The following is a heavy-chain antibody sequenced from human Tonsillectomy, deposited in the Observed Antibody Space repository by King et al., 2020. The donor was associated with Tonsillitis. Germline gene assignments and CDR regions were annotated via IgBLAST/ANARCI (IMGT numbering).Heavy chain of an antibody. CDR2: ISYDGSNK. CDR1: GFTFRRYG. Sequence: VQLVESVGGVVQPGRSLRLSCAGSGFTFRRYGMHWVRQAPGKGLEWVALISYDGSNKYYADSVKGRFTISRDNSKNTLYLQMNSLRAEDTAVYYCETTGPISEVSDYWGQGTLVTVSS. D-gene: IGHD1-14*01. J-gene: IGHJ4*02. CDR3: ETTGPISEVSDY. V-gene: IGHV3-30*03.